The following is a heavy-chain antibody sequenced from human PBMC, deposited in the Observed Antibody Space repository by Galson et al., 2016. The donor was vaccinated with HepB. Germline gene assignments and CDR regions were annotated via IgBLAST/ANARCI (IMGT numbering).Heavy chain of an antibody. V-gene: IGHV1-18*01. CDR1: GYSFTNYG. CDR2: ISTYNGNT. D-gene: IGHD1-7*01. Sequence: SVKVSCKASGYSFTNYGISWVRQAPGQELEWMGWISTYNGNTNYAQKLQGRVTMTTDTSTSTAYMELRSLRSDDTAVYYCARERGNYHYFDYWGQGTLVTVSS. J-gene: IGHJ4*02. CDR3: ARERGNYHYFDY.